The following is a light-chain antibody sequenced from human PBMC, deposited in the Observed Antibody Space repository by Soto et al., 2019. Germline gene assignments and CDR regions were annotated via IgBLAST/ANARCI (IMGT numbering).Light chain of an antibody. CDR1: QSVSSN. CDR3: QHYNNWPCT. V-gene: IGKV3-15*01. Sequence: EIGMTQYPATLSVAPGERATFSCRASQSVSSNLAWYQQKPGQAPTLLIYGASARATGIPARFSGSGSGTEFTLTISSLQSEDFAVDYWQHYNNWPCTFGQGTKLEI. J-gene: IGKJ2*02. CDR2: GAS.